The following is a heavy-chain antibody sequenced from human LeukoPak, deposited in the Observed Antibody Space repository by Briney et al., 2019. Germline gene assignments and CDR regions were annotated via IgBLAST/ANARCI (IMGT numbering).Heavy chain of an antibody. J-gene: IGHJ4*02. Sequence: GGSLRLSCAASGFTFSSYGMHWVRQAPGKGLEWVAFIRYDGSNKYYADSVKGRFTISRDNSKSTLYLQMNSLRAEDTAVYYCAKDSGYDSSSDYWGQGTLVTVSS. D-gene: IGHD5-12*01. CDR1: GFTFSSYG. V-gene: IGHV3-30*02. CDR3: AKDSGYDSSSDY. CDR2: IRYDGSNK.